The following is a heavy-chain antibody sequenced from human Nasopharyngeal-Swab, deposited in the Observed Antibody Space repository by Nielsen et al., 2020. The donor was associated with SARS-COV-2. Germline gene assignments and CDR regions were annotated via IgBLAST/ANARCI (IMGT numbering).Heavy chain of an antibody. CDR2: INHRGST. J-gene: IGHJ4*02. D-gene: IGHD3-16*01. CDR1: GGSFNIYY. CDR3: ALGGDFDY. Sequence: SETLSLTCAVYGGSFNIYYWSWIRQPPGKGLEWIGEINHRGSTNYNPSLKRRVTISVETSKTQFSLKLSSVTAADTAVYYCALGGDFDYWGQGTLVTVSS. V-gene: IGHV4-34*01.